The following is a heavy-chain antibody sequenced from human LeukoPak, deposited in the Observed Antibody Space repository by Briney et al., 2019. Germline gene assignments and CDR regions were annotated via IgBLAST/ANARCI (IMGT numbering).Heavy chain of an antibody. J-gene: IGHJ4*02. CDR2: IYSGGST. V-gene: IGHV3-66*01. CDR1: GFTVSSNY. D-gene: IGHD5-18*01. CDR3: ARVREYSYGLGYYFDY. Sequence: GGSLRLSCAASGFTVSSNYMSWVRQAPGKGLEWVSVIYSGGSTYYPDSVKGRFTISRDNSKNTLYLQVNSLRAEHTAVYYCARVREYSYGLGYYFDYWGQGTLVTVSS.